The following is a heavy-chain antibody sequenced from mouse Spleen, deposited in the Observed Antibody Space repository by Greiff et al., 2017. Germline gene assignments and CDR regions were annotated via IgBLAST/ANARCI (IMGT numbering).Heavy chain of an antibody. J-gene: IGHJ3*01. CDR2: IYPGSGNT. CDR3: AREGTGVFAY. Sequence: QVQLQQSGAELVRPGTSVKISCKASGYAFTNYWLGWVKQRPGHGLEWIGDIYPGSGNTYYNEKFKGKATLTADKSSSTAYMQLSSLTSEDSAVYFCAREGTGVFAYWGQGTLVTVSA. V-gene: IGHV1-63*01. D-gene: IGHD4-1*01. CDR1: GYAFTNYW.